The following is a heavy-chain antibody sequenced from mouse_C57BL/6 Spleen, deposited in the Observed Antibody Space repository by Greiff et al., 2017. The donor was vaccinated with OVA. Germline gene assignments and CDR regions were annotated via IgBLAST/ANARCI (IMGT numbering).Heavy chain of an antibody. D-gene: IGHD2-4*01. CDR3: ARDPYDYDVGGWFAY. CDR2: IDPSDSET. CDR1: GYTFTSYW. Sequence: QVQLQQPGAELVRPGSSVKLSCKASGYTFTSYWMHWVKQRPIQGLEWIGNIDPSDSETHYNQKFKDKATLTVDKSSSTAYMQLSSLTSEDSAVYDCARDPYDYDVGGWFAYWGQGTLVTVSA. V-gene: IGHV1-52*01. J-gene: IGHJ3*01.